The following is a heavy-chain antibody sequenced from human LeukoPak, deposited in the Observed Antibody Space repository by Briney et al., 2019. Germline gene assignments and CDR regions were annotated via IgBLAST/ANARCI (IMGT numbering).Heavy chain of an antibody. CDR3: ARYSIAVANYYYYYMDV. J-gene: IGHJ6*03. CDR1: GYTFTSYY. V-gene: IGHV1-46*01. Sequence: GASVTVSCKASGYTFTSYYMHWVRQAPGQGLEWMGLINPSGGSTSYAQKFQGRVTITADKSTSTAYMELSSLRSEDTAVYYCARYSIAVANYYYYYMDVWGKGTTVTVSS. CDR2: INPSGGST. D-gene: IGHD6-19*01.